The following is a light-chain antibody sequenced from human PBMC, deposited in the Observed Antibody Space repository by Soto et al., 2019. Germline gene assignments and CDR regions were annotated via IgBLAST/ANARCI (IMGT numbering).Light chain of an antibody. CDR3: QQYGSTPWT. J-gene: IGKJ1*01. V-gene: IGKV3-20*01. CDR2: LAS. CDR1: QSVTNNY. Sequence: EIVLTQSPGTLSLSPGERATLSCRASQSVTNNYLAWYQQKAGQAPRLLIYLASNRAAGTPDRFSGSGSGADFTLTINRLEPEDFEVYFCQQYGSTPWTFGQGTKVHIK.